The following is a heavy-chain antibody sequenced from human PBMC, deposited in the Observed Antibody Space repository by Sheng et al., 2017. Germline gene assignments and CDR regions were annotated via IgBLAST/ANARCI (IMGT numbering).Heavy chain of an antibody. Sequence: QLQLQESGSGLVKPSQTLSLTCAVSGGSFSSGGYSWSWIRQSPGKGLEWIGYIYHSGMTYYNPSLKSRVTISVDKSKNQLSLKLSSVTAADTAVYYCARVGGYCSSTTCYEPYFQHWGQGTLVT. CDR3: ARVGGYCSSTTCYEPYFQH. J-gene: IGHJ1*01. CDR2: IYHSGMT. V-gene: IGHV4-30-2*06. D-gene: IGHD2-2*01. CDR1: GGSFSSGGYS.